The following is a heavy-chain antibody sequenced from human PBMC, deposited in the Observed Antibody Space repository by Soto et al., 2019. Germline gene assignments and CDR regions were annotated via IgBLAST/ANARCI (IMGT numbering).Heavy chain of an antibody. Sequence: QVQLVESGGGLVNPGGSLRLSCAASGFTFSDYYMSWIRQAPGKGLAWVSYISSSGSTIFYADSVKGRFTISRDNAKNSLYLQMNSLRGEDAAVYYWAGGAAMAYGMGVWGQGTTVNVSS. J-gene: IGHJ6*02. CDR2: ISSSGSTI. D-gene: IGHD5-18*01. CDR1: GFTFSDYY. V-gene: IGHV3-11*01. CDR3: AGGAAMAYGMGV.